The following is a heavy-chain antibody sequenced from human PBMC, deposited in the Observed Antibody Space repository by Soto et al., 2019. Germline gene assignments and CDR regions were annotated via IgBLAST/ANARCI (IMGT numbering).Heavy chain of an antibody. CDR2: SIPMLGMS. J-gene: IGHJ4*02. Sequence: QVQLVQSGPEVKKPGSSVRVSCTASGGTFSSYTINWVRQVPGQGPEWMGRSIPMLGMSNYAQKFQGRVMMIAVKSTNTVYMELSSLRSEDTAIYYCATNYGSGSAHFDYWGQGTLVTVSS. V-gene: IGHV1-69*02. CDR1: GGTFSSYT. D-gene: IGHD3-10*01. CDR3: ATNYGSGSAHFDY.